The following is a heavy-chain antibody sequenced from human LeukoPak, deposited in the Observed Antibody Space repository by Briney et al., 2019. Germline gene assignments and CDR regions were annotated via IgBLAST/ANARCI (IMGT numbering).Heavy chain of an antibody. CDR3: ARMNYVSSGWGAPFDY. CDR2: IRSGGTNT. D-gene: IGHD1-7*01. Sequence: GGSLRLSCAASGFTFSSFSMSWVRQAPGKGLEWVSYIRSGGTNTDYTGSVKGRFTISRDNAKNSLYLQMNSLRAEDTAVYYCARMNYVSSGWGAPFDYWGQGTLVTVSS. V-gene: IGHV3-48*04. CDR1: GFTFSSFS. J-gene: IGHJ4*02.